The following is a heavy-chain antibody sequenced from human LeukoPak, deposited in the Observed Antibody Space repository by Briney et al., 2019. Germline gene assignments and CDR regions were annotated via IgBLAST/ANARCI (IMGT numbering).Heavy chain of an antibody. Sequence: QSGGSLRLSCAASGFTVSSNYMNWVRQAPGKGLEWVSVIYSGGSTFYADSVKGRFTVSRDNSKNTVYLQMNSLRAEDTAVYYCARGVVVVPAAISYYYYGMDVWGQGTTVTVSS. CDR3: ARGVVVVPAAISYYYYGMDV. CDR1: GFTVSSNY. CDR2: IYSGGST. J-gene: IGHJ6*02. V-gene: IGHV3-53*01. D-gene: IGHD2-2*02.